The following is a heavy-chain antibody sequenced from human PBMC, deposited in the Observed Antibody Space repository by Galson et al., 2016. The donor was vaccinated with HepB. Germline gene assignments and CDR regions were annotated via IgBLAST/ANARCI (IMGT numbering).Heavy chain of an antibody. Sequence: SLRLSCAASGFTFSNHWMHWVRQVPGKGLVWVSRINSDGSITNFADSVKGRFTIPRDNARNTLFLQMNSLRAEDTAVYYCARVPRTTVTSFSYFDFWGQGTLVSVSS. D-gene: IGHD4-17*01. CDR1: GFTFSNHW. CDR2: INSDGSIT. CDR3: ARVPRTTVTSFSYFDF. J-gene: IGHJ4*02. V-gene: IGHV3-74*01.